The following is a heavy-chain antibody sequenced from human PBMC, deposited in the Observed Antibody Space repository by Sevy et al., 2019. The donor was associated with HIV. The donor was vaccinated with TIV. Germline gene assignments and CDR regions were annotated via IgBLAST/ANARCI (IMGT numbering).Heavy chain of an antibody. CDR2: ISGSGGYT. D-gene: IGHD3-3*01. CDR1: GSTFSSYV. J-gene: IGHJ5*02. CDR3: AKETASGYLP. Sequence: GGCLRLSCVASGSTFSSYVMSWVRQAPGKGLEWVSTISGSGGYTYYADSVKGRFTISRDNSKNTVDLLIISLRAEDTAVYYCAKETASGYLPWGQGTLVNVSS. V-gene: IGHV3-23*01.